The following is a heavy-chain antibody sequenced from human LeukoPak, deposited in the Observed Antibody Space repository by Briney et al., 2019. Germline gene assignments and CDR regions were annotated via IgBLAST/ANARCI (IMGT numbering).Heavy chain of an antibody. CDR2: IKQHGNEK. CDR3: ARVRGGYYFDY. V-gene: IGHV3-7*05. Sequence: PGGSLRLSCAASGFIFSSYWMTSVRQAPGKGLEWVANIKQHGNEKYYVDSVKGRFTISRANAKNSLHLQMNSLRAEDSAVYYCARVRGGYYFDYWGQGTLVTVSS. CDR1: GFIFSSYW. J-gene: IGHJ4*02. D-gene: IGHD3-16*01.